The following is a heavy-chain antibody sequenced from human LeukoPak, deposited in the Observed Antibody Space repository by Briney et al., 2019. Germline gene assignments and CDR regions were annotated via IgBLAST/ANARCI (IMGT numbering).Heavy chain of an antibody. Sequence: SETLSLTCTVSGGSISSSSYYWGWIRQPPGKGLEWIGSIYYSGSTYYNPSLKSRVTISVDTSKNQFSLKLSSVTAADTAVYYCARGWELYYYYGMDVWSQGTTVTVSS. J-gene: IGHJ6*02. D-gene: IGHD6-19*01. CDR3: ARGWELYYYYGMDV. CDR1: GGSISSSSYY. CDR2: IYYSGST. V-gene: IGHV4-39*01.